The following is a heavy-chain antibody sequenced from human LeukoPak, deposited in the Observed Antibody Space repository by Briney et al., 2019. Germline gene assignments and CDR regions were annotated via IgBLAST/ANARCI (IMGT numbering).Heavy chain of an antibody. CDR1: GFTFSSYA. D-gene: IGHD2-15*01. CDR2: LSGSGGST. J-gene: IGHJ5*02. Sequence: LTGGSLRLSCAASGFTFSSYAMSWVRQAPGEGLEWVSTLSGSGGSTYYADSVKGRFTISRDNSKNTLYLQMNSLRAEDTAVYYCAKLSLEVAWGQGTLVTVSS. CDR3: AKLSLEVA. V-gene: IGHV3-23*01.